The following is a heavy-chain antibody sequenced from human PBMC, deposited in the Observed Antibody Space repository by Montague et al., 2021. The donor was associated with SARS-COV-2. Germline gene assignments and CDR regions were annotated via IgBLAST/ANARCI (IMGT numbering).Heavy chain of an antibody. J-gene: IGHJ2*01. CDR1: GGSISSGTYY. V-gene: IGHV4-61*02. Sequence: TLSLTCTVSGGSISSGTYYWTWLRQPAGKGLEWIGRIYPSGSTNYNPSLKRRVTISQDTSKNQFSLKLTSVTAADTAIYYCARDAQTDWYFGLWGRGTLVTVSS. CDR3: ARDAQTDWYFGL. CDR2: IYPSGST.